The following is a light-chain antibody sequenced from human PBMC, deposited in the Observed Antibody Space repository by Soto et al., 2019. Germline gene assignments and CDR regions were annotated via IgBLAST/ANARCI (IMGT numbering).Light chain of an antibody. CDR3: QQYNSYFMYT. V-gene: IGKV1-5*01. Sequence: DIQMTQSPSTLSASVGDRVTITCRASQSISSWLAWYQQKPWKAPKLLIYDASSLESGGPSSFSGSGSGTEFTLTISSLQPYDFANYYCQQYNSYFMYTFGQGTKLEIK. CDR2: DAS. CDR1: QSISSW. J-gene: IGKJ2*01.